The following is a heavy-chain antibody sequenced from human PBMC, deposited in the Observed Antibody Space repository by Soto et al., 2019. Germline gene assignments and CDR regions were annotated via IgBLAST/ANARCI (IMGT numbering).Heavy chain of an antibody. CDR3: ATAQKGYNWNYFDH. Sequence: ETLSLTCAVSGASISGSYYYWAWLRQSPGKGPEWIGSVFYTGFTSYNPSLESRVSVSVDTSKSQFSLKLSAVTAADTAVYYCATAQKGYNWNYFDHWGQGALVTVSS. CDR2: VFYTGFT. CDR1: GASISGSYYY. D-gene: IGHD1-20*01. J-gene: IGHJ4*02. V-gene: IGHV4-39*01.